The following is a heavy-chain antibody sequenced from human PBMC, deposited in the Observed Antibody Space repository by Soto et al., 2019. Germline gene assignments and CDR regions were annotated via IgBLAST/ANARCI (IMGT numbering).Heavy chain of an antibody. V-gene: IGHV3-30-3*02. CDR1: RFPVIRYL. CDR2: ISSDGSNE. D-gene: IGHD2-21*01. J-gene: IGHJ2*01. CDR3: ATETPLYSALSE. Sequence: HWCSMGMCFVACRFPVIRYLLHAVRKTPGKGLEWVAVISSDGSNEYYADSVRGRFTISRDNSKNTLYLQMNSLRAEDTAVYYCATETPLYSALSERGRGT.